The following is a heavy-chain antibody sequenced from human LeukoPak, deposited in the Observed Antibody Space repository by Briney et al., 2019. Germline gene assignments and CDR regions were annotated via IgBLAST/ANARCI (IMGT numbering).Heavy chain of an antibody. CDR1: GFTFSSYA. CDR3: AKDSLMVRGVLALGY. V-gene: IGHV3-30-3*01. Sequence: PGGSLRLSCAAPGFTFSSYAMHWVRQAPGKGLEWVAVISYDGSNKYYADSVKGRFTISRDNSKNTLYLQMNSLRAEDTAVYYCAKDSLMVRGVLALGYWGQGTLVTVSS. J-gene: IGHJ4*02. CDR2: ISYDGSNK. D-gene: IGHD3-10*01.